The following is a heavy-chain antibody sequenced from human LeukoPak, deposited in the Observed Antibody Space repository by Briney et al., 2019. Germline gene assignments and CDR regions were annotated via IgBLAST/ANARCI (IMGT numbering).Heavy chain of an antibody. D-gene: IGHD3-3*01. J-gene: IGHJ5*02. Sequence: PRGSLRLACAASGFIFSDYSFNWVRQAPGKGLEWVSSISSGRSYIYYADSVKGRFTISRDNAKKSVFLQMNSLRAEEPPGYYCARDRYLGVGIWFDPWGQGTLVTVSS. V-gene: IGHV3-21*01. CDR1: GFIFSDYS. CDR3: ARDRYLGVGIWFDP. CDR2: ISSGRSYI.